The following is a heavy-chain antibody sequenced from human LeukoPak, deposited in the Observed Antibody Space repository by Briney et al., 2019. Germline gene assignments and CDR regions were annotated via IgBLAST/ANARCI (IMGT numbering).Heavy chain of an antibody. Sequence: GGSLRLSCAASGFTFTDHYMSWIRQAPGKGLEWLSYISSSGSTIYYADSVKGRFTISRDSAKNSLYLQMNSLRAEDTAVYYCASQGDYYYYYMDVWGKGTTVTISS. J-gene: IGHJ6*03. CDR1: GFTFTDHY. CDR2: ISSSGSTI. CDR3: ASQGDYYYYYMDV. V-gene: IGHV3-11*04. D-gene: IGHD1-26*01.